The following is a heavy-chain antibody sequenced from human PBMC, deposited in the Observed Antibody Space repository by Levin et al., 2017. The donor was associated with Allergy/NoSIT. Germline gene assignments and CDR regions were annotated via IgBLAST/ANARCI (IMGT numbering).Heavy chain of an antibody. CDR1: GFTFSSYW. J-gene: IGHJ4*02. V-gene: IGHV3-7*01. CDR2: IKDDGSEK. Sequence: GGSLRLSCAASGFTFSSYWMSWVRQAPGKGLEWVALIKDDGSEKNYVDSVKGRFAISRDNAKNSLFLQMNSLRAEDTAVYYCAKMHRQSPGNYWGQGTLVTVSS. CDR3: AKMHRQSPGNY.